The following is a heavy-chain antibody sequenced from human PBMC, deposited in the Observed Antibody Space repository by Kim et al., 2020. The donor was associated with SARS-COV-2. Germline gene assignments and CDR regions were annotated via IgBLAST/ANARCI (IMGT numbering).Heavy chain of an antibody. Sequence: NPSPKSRVTISGHTSKNQFSLKRSSVTAADTAVYYCASGRVRGVILEWGQGTLVTVSS. V-gene: IGHV4-39*01. J-gene: IGHJ4*02. D-gene: IGHD3-10*01. CDR3: ASGRVRGVILE.